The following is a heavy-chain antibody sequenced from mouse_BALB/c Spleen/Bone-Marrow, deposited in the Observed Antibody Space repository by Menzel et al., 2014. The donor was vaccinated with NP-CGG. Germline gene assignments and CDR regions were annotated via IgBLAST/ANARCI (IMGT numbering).Heavy chain of an antibody. CDR1: GFSLTSYG. D-gene: IGHD1-1*01. Sequence: VQLVESGPGLVAPSQSLSISCTVSGFSLTSYGVHWVSQPPGKGLEWLGVMWAGGSTDYNSALMSRLSITKDNSKSQLFLKMNSLQTDDTAMYFCARAPLYYGSSIYAMDYWGQGTSVTVSS. CDR3: ARAPLYYGSSIYAMDY. V-gene: IGHV2-9*02. J-gene: IGHJ4*01. CDR2: MWAGGST.